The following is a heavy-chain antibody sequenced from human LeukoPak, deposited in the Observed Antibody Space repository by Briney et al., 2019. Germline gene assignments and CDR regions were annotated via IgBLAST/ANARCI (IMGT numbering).Heavy chain of an antibody. Sequence: SETLSLTCTVSGYSTSSGYYWGWIRQPPGKGLEWIGSIYHSGSTYYNPSLKSRVTISVDTSKNQFSLKLSSVTAADTAVYYCARDPNSYASGYWGQGTLVTVSS. CDR3: ARDPNSYASGY. CDR1: GYSTSSGYY. V-gene: IGHV4-38-2*02. J-gene: IGHJ4*02. CDR2: IYHSGST. D-gene: IGHD5-18*01.